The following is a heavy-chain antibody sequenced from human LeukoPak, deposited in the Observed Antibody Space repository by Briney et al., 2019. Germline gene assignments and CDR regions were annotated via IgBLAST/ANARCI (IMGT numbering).Heavy chain of an antibody. V-gene: IGHV1-46*01. Sequence: ASVKVSCKASGYTFTNYYMHWVRQAPGQGLEWMGIINPSGGSTSYAQKFQGRVTMTRDMSTSTVYMELSSLRSEDTAVYYCAREGGIAAAGAAFDYWGQGTLVTVSS. CDR1: GYTFTNYY. J-gene: IGHJ4*02. CDR2: INPSGGST. D-gene: IGHD6-13*01. CDR3: AREGGIAAAGAAFDY.